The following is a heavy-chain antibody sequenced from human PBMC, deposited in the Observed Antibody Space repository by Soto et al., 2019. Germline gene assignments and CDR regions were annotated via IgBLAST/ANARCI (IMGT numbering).Heavy chain of an antibody. CDR1: GGTFSSYT. J-gene: IGHJ6*02. CDR2: IIPILGIA. CDR3: ARDTAMVSGMDV. V-gene: IGHV1-69*04. Sequence: ASVKVSCKASGGTFSSYTISWVRQAPGQGLEWMGRIIPILGIANYAQKFQGRVTITADKSTSTAYMELSSLRSEDTAVYYCARDTAMVSGMDVWGQGTTVTVSS. D-gene: IGHD5-18*01.